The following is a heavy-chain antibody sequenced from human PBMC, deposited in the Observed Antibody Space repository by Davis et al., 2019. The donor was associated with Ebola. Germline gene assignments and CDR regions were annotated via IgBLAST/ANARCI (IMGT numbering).Heavy chain of an antibody. Sequence: ASVKVSCKASGYTFTSHDINWVRQATGQGLEWVGWINPNSGNTGYARKFQGRVTMTRITSINTAYMELRSLRSEDTAVYYCSVGGQDGGFDYWGQGTLVTVSS. CDR1: GYTFTSHD. V-gene: IGHV1-8*01. J-gene: IGHJ4*02. D-gene: IGHD1-26*01. CDR2: INPNSGNT. CDR3: SVGGQDGGFDY.